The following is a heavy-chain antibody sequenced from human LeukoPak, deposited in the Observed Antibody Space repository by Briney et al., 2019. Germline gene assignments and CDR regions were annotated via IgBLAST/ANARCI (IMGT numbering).Heavy chain of an antibody. CDR1: GGSVSSGSYY. CDR2: IYYSGST. Sequence: SETLSLTCNVSGGSVSSGSYYWSWIRQPPGKGLEWIGYIYYSGSTNYNPSLKSRATISLDTPKNHFSLKLSSVTAADTAVYYCARGLFWYFDYWGQGTLVTVSS. V-gene: IGHV4-61*03. J-gene: IGHJ4*02. D-gene: IGHD2/OR15-2a*01. CDR3: ARGLFWYFDY.